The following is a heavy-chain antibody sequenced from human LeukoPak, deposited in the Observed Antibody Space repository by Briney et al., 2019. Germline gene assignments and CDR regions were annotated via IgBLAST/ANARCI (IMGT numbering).Heavy chain of an antibody. D-gene: IGHD3-10*01. CDR1: GFTFSSYA. CDR2: ISYDGSDK. J-gene: IGHJ4*02. CDR3: AKGRKGLLFVRGADFDY. Sequence: GGSLRLSCAASGFTFSSYAMHWVRQAPGKGLEWVAVISYDGSDKYYADSVKGRFTISRDNSKNTLYLQMNSLRAEDTAVYYCAKGRKGLLFVRGADFDYWGQGTLVTVSS. V-gene: IGHV3-30*04.